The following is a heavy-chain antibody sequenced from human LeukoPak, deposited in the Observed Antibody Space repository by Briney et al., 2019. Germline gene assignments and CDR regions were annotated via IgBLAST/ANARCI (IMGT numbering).Heavy chain of an antibody. J-gene: IGHJ3*02. Sequence: GGSLRLSCEASGFTFSSYAMSWVRQAPGKGLEWVSGISTNGGSTSYADSVKGRLTISRDNSKNTLYLQMNSLRAEDTAVYYCARAGYYDSSGYSAFDIWGQGTMVTVSS. CDR3: ARAGYYDSSGYSAFDI. V-gene: IGHV3-23*01. D-gene: IGHD3-22*01. CDR1: GFTFSSYA. CDR2: ISTNGGST.